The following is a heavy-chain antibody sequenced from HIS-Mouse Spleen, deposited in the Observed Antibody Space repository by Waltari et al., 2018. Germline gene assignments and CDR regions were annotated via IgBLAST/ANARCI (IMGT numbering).Heavy chain of an antibody. CDR1: GGPISSSSYY. CDR2: IYYSGST. J-gene: IGHJ2*01. Sequence: QLQLQESGPGLVKPSETLSLTCTVSGGPISSSSYYWGWVRQPPGQGLEWIGGIYYSGSTYYNPSLKSRVTISVDTSKNQFSLKLRSVTAADTAVYYCAREIPYSSSWYDWYFDLWGRGTLVTVSS. V-gene: IGHV4-39*07. CDR3: AREIPYSSSWYDWYFDL. D-gene: IGHD6-13*01.